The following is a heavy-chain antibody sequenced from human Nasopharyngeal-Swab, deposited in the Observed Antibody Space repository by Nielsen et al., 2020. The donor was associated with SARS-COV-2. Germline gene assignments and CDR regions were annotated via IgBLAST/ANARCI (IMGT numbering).Heavy chain of an antibody. CDR2: ISYDGSNK. J-gene: IGHJ6*02. D-gene: IGHD3-9*01. CDR3: AKDKRYFDWDGMDV. Sequence: GGSLKPSCAASGFTFSSYGMHWVRQAPAKGLEWVAVISYDGSNKYYADSVKGRFTISRDNSKNTLYLQMNSLRAEDTAVYYCAKDKRYFDWDGMDVWGQGTTVTVSS. CDR1: GFTFSSYG. V-gene: IGHV3-30*18.